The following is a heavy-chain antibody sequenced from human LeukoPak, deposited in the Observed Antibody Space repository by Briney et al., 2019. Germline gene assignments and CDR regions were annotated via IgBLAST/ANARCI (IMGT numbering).Heavy chain of an antibody. V-gene: IGHV3-33*01. CDR3: ARDGCSSTSCYPFYYYYYMDV. CDR2: IWYDGSNK. D-gene: IGHD2-2*01. J-gene: IGHJ6*03. CDR1: GFTFSSYG. Sequence: PGGSLRLSCAASGFTFSSYGMHWVRQAPGKGLEWVAVIWYDGSNKYYADSVKGRFTISRDNSKNTRYLQMNSLRAEDTAVYYCARDGCSSTSCYPFYYYYYMDVWGKGTTVTVSS.